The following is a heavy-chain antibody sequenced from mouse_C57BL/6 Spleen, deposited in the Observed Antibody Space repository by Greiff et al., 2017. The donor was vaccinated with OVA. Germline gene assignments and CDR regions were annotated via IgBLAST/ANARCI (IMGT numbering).Heavy chain of an antibody. CDR2: INPSNGGT. CDR1: GYTFTSYW. V-gene: IGHV1-53*01. D-gene: IGHD2-4*01. Sequence: QVQLQQPGTELVKPGASVKLSCKASGYTFTSYWMHWVKQRPGQGLEWIGNINPSNGGTNYNEKFKSKATLTVDKSSSTAYMQLSSLTSEDSAVYDCARGGIYYDYLFDYWGQGTTLTVSS. J-gene: IGHJ2*01. CDR3: ARGGIYYDYLFDY.